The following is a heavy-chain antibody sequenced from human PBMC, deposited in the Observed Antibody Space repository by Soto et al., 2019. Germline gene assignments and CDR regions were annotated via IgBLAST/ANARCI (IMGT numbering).Heavy chain of an antibody. J-gene: IGHJ4*02. CDR2: IYYSGST. CDR1: GGSISSGDYY. D-gene: IGHD3-22*01. V-gene: IGHV4-30-4*01. Sequence: QVQLQESGPGLVKPSQTLSLTSTVSGGSISSGDYYWGWFRQPPGKGLEWIGYIYYSGSTYYNPSLKSRVTISVDTSKNQFSLKLSSVTAADTAVYYCARVRGGSSGYYYRLFDYWGQGTLVTVSS. CDR3: ARVRGGSSGYYYRLFDY.